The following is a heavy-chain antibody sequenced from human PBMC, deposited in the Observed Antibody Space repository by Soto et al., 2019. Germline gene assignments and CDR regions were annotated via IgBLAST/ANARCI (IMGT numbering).Heavy chain of an antibody. CDR3: ARMDIVATNDAFDI. CDR2: IIPILGIA. D-gene: IGHD5-12*01. Sequence: QVQLVQSGAEVKKPGSSVKVSCKASGGTFSSYTISWVRQAPGQGLEWMGRIIPILGIANYAQKFQGRVTITADKSTSTAYRELSSLRSEDTAVYYCARMDIVATNDAFDIWGQGTMVTVSS. V-gene: IGHV1-69*02. J-gene: IGHJ3*02. CDR1: GGTFSSYT.